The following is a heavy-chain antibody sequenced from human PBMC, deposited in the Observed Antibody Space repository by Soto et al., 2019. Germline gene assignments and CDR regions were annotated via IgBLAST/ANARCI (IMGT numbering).Heavy chain of an antibody. CDR1: GYSFISYW. CDR3: ARHGTYYYDSSGYYAHYYYYYGMDV. Sequence: PGESLKISCKGSGYSFISYWIGWVRQMPGKGLEWMGIIYPGDSDTRYSPSFQGQVTISADKSISTAYLQWSSLKASDTAMYYCARHGTYYYDSSGYYAHYYYYYGMDVWGQGTTVTVSS. D-gene: IGHD3-22*01. CDR2: IYPGDSDT. V-gene: IGHV5-51*01. J-gene: IGHJ6*02.